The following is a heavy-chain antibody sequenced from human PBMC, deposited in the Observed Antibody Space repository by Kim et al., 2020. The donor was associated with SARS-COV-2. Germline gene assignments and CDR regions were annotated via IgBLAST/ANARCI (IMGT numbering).Heavy chain of an antibody. D-gene: IGHD5-12*01. J-gene: IGHJ4*02. CDR2: ISSNGGST. Sequence: GGSLRLSCSASGFTFSSYAMHWVRQAPGKGLEYVSAISSNGGSTYYADSVKGRFTISRDNSKNTLYLQMSSLRAEDTAVYYCVKEEVYTVATIVDYWGQGTLVTVSS. CDR3: VKEEVYTVATIVDY. CDR1: GFTFSSYA. V-gene: IGHV3-64D*06.